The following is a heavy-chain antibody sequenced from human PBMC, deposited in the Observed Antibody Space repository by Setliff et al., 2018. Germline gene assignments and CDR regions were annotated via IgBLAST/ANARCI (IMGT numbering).Heavy chain of an antibody. CDR2: ISAYSGNT. CDR1: GYTFTNSG. V-gene: IGHV1-18*01. Sequence: GASVKVSCKASGYTFTNSGMTWVRQAPGQGLEWLGWISAYSGNTQYAQKVQGRVTMTTDTSTSTAYMELRSLTSDDTAVYYCSRLVRYCTATTCQRASGAEIWGQGTLVTVSS. J-gene: IGHJ4*02. D-gene: IGHD2-8*02. CDR3: SRLVRYCTATTCQRASGAEI.